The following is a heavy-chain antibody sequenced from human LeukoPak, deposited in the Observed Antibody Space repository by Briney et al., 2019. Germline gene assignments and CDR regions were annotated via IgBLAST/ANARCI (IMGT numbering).Heavy chain of an antibody. J-gene: IGHJ4*02. CDR1: GFTFSSYA. CDR3: AKEWSRRDGYNYFDY. CDR2: ISYDGSNK. Sequence: PGGSLRLSCAASGFTFSSYAMHWVRQAPGKGLEWVAVISYDGSNKYYADSVKGRFTISRDNSKYTLYLQMNSLRAEDTAVYYCAKEWSRRDGYNYFDYWGQGTLVTVSS. D-gene: IGHD5-24*01. V-gene: IGHV3-30*04.